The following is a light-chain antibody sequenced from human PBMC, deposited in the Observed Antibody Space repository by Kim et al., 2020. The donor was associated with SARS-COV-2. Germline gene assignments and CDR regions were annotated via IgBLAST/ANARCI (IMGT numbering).Light chain of an antibody. V-gene: IGKV1-5*01. J-gene: IGKJ1*01. CDR3: QHRQT. CDR1: QYVTRG. Sequence: GDRVTITCRATQYVTRGLAWYQQKPGRAHKLLIYDASTLDRGVPSRFRGSGSGTEFTLTINSLQPDDFASYYCQHRQTFGQGTKVDIK. CDR2: DAS.